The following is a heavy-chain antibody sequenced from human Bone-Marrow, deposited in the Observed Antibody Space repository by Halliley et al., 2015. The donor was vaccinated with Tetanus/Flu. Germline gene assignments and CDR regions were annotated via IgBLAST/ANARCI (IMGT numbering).Heavy chain of an antibody. CDR2: IYYRGDP. J-gene: IGHJ6*02. Sequence: WIGNIYYRGDPYYTPSLKSRVTMSVDTSKNQFSLKLSSVTAADAAVYYCARDPGGYNYYYGLDVWGQGTTVTVSS. V-gene: IGHV4-39*07. CDR3: ARDPGGYNYYYGLDV. D-gene: IGHD3-16*01.